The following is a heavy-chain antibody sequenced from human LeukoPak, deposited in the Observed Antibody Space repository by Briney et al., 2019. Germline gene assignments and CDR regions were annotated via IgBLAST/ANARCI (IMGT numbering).Heavy chain of an antibody. CDR2: IDHSGST. CDR3: ARRSYFDY. Sequence: SETLSLTCAVYGGSFSGYYWSWVRQPPGKGLEWIGEIDHSGSTNYNPSLKSRVTISKDTSKNQFSLKLSSVTAADTAVYYCARRSYFDYWGQGTLVTVSS. J-gene: IGHJ4*02. V-gene: IGHV4-34*01. CDR1: GGSFSGYY.